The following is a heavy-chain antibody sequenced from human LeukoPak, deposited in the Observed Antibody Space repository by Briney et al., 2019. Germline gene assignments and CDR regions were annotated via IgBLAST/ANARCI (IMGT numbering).Heavy chain of an antibody. CDR1: AGSISSYY. D-gene: IGHD5-24*01. CDR2: TYYSGST. J-gene: IGHJ4*02. Sequence: PSQTLSPTCTVSAGSISSYYWSWIRQPPGKGLEWVGSTYYSGSTNYNPSLKRRFTISVDTYKNQISLKLSSVTGADTAGYYCARSRDGYNYDYWGQGTLVTVSS. V-gene: IGHV4-59*01. CDR3: ARSRDGYNYDY.